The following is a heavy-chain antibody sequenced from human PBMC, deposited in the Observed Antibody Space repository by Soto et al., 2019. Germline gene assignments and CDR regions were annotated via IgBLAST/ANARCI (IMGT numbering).Heavy chain of an antibody. CDR1: GFTFTRYS. V-gene: IGHV3-21*06. J-gene: IGHJ4*02. CDR3: AKESEDLTSNFDY. CDR2: ISSTTNYI. Sequence: GGSLRLSCAASGFTFTRYSMNWVRQAPGKGLEWVSSISSTTNYIYYGDSMKGRFTISRDNAKNSLYLEMNSLRAGDTAVYYCAKESEDLTSNFDYWGQGTLVTVSS.